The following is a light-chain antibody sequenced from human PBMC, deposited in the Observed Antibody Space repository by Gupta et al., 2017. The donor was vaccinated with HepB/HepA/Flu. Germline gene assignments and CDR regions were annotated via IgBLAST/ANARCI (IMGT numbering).Light chain of an antibody. Sequence: QSVLPQPPSASGTPGQRVTISCSGSSSNIGSNTVHWYQQLPGTAPKLLIYSNNQRHSGGPERFSGSKSGTSAALAISGLQAEEEADYYCEAWEDSRNGLWVFGGGTKLTVL. V-gene: IGLV1-44*01. CDR1: SSNIGSNT. CDR2: SNN. J-gene: IGLJ3*02. CDR3: EAWEDSRNGLWV.